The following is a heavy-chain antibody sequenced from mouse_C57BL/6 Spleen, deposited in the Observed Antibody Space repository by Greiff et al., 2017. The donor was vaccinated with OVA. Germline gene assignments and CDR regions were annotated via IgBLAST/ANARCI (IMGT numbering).Heavy chain of an antibody. CDR1: GYTFTSYW. CDR2: LYPGSGST. Sequence: VQLQQPGAELVKPGASVKMSCKASGYTFTSYWITWVKQRPGQGLEWIGDLYPGSGSTNYNEKFKSKATLTVDTSSSTAYMQLSSLTSEDSAVYYCARLDYGSSQAYAMDYWGQGTSVTGSS. CDR3: ARLDYGSSQAYAMDY. D-gene: IGHD1-1*01. V-gene: IGHV1-55*01. J-gene: IGHJ4*01.